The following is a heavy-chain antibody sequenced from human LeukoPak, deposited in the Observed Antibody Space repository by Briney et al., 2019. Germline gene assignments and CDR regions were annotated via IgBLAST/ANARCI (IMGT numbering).Heavy chain of an antibody. CDR3: ARRGDSSSWPYFDY. J-gene: IGHJ4*02. V-gene: IGHV4-30-4*08. Sequence: PSQTLSLTCTVSGGSISSGDYYWSWIRQPPGKGLEWIGYIYYSGSTYYNPSLKSRVTISVDTSKNQFSLKLSSVTAADTAVYYCARRGDSSSWPYFDYWGQGTLVTVSS. D-gene: IGHD6-13*01. CDR1: GGSISSGDYY. CDR2: IYYSGST.